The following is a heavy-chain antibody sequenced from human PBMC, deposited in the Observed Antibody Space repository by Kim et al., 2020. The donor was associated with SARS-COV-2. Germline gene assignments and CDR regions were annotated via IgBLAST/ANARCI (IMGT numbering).Heavy chain of an antibody. CDR2: INTSETT. CDR3: ARLQLPDIKGAFDF. V-gene: IGHV4-4*07. J-gene: IGHJ3*01. D-gene: IGHD5-18*01. Sequence: SETLSLTCTVSRGSMSNYFWSWIRQPAGKGLEWIGRINTSETTHYNPSFMSRVTMSVDTSKNQFSLNLNSVTAADTAIYFCARLQLPDIKGAFDFWGQGTAVTVSS. CDR1: RGSMSNYF.